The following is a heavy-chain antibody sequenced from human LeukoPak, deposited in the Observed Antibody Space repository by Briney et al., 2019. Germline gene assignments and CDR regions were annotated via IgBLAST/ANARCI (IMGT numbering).Heavy chain of an antibody. Sequence: GASVKVSCKASGYSFTSYGISWVRQAPGQGLEWMGWISAYNGNTKYAQKLQGRVNMTTDTSTSTAYMELRSLRSDDTAVYYCARDRAGTNDYWGQGTLVTVSS. J-gene: IGHJ4*02. D-gene: IGHD6-13*01. CDR3: ARDRAGTNDY. V-gene: IGHV1-18*01. CDR1: GYSFTSYG. CDR2: ISAYNGNT.